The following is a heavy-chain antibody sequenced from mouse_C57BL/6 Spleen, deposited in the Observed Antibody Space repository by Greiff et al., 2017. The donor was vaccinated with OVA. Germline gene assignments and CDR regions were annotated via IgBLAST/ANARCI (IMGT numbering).Heavy chain of an antibody. Sequence: VQLQQPGAELVKPGASVKLSCKASGYTFTSYWMHWVKQRPGQGLEWIGMIHPNSGSTNYNEKFKSKATLTVDKSSSTAYMQLSSLTSEDSAVYYCAGTTVVAPYFDYWGQGTTLTVSS. V-gene: IGHV1-64*01. CDR3: AGTTVVAPYFDY. D-gene: IGHD1-1*01. CDR1: GYTFTSYW. CDR2: IHPNSGST. J-gene: IGHJ2*01.